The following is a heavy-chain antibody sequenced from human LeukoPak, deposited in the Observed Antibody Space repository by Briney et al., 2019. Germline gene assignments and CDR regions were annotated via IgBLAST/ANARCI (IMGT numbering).Heavy chain of an antibody. J-gene: IGHJ4*02. CDR2: ISRNSGSI. Sequence: GRSLRLSCAASGFTFDDYAMHWVRQAPGKGLEWVSGISRNSGSIGYADSVKGRFTISRDNAKNSLYLQMNSLRAEDTALYYCAKIGSGSSIIDYWGQGTLVTVSS. CDR1: GFTFDDYA. V-gene: IGHV3-9*01. CDR3: AKIGSGSSIIDY. D-gene: IGHD3-10*01.